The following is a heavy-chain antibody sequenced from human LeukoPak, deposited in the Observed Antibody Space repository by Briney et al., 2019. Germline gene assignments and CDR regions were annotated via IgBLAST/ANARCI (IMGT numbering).Heavy chain of an antibody. V-gene: IGHV3-43*02. J-gene: IGHJ4*02. CDR2: ISGSGDST. CDR1: GFSFDDYA. CDR3: AKALRYSYGHVDY. D-gene: IGHD5-18*01. Sequence: GGSLRLSCAASGFSFDDYAMQWVRQPPGKGPEWVSLISGSGDSTYYADSVKGRLTISRDNRKNSLYLQMNSLRTEDTAFYYCAKALRYSYGHVDYWGQGTLVTVSS.